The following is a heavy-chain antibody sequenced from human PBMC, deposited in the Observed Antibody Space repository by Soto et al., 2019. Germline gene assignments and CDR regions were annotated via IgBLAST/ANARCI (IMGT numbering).Heavy chain of an antibody. D-gene: IGHD1-26*01. CDR2: INHSGNT. CDR3: ANLIVFHSSYYHDY. V-gene: IGHV4-34*01. CDR1: GVPFSGYY. J-gene: IGHJ4*01. Sequence: PSETLSLTCAVYGVPFSGYYWSWIRQSPGKGLEWIGEINHSGNTNYNPSLKRRVTMLVDTSKNQFSLSLSSVTAADTAVYYCANLIVFHSSYYHDYWGHGALVTVSS.